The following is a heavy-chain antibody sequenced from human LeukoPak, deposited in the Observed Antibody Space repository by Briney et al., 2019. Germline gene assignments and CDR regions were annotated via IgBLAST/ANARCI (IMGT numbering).Heavy chain of an antibody. CDR1: AGSISNYY. V-gene: IGHV4-59*01. J-gene: IGHJ5*02. CDR3: ARGYYDFWSGYYISYWFDP. CDR2: IYYSGST. Sequence: SETLSLTCSVSAGSISNYYWSWIRQPPGKGLEWIAYIYYSGSTNYNPSLKSRVTISVDTSKNQFSLKLSSVTAADTAVYYCARGYYDFWSGYYISYWFDPWGQGTLVTVSS. D-gene: IGHD3-3*01.